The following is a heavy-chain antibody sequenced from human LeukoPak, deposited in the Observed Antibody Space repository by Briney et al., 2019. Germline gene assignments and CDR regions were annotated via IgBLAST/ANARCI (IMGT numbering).Heavy chain of an antibody. CDR3: AKEHSSGWPNLQS. Sequence: GGSLRLSCVVSGFTFNDFSGHWVRQAPGKGLEWVCVFGRKGTTQRYSDSVRGRFTVSSDRRKTSLYLQLSGLRAEDTALYYCAKEHSSGWPNLQSWGRGTLVSVFS. V-gene: IGHV3-43*01. CDR2: FGRKGTTQ. J-gene: IGHJ4*02. D-gene: IGHD6-19*01. CDR1: GFTFNDFS.